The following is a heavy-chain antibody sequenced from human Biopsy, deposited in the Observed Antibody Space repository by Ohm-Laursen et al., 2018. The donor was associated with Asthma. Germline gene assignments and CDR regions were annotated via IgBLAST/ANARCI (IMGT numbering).Heavy chain of an antibody. D-gene: IGHD3-9*01. J-gene: IGHJ3*01. CDR2: VNTGNGDT. CDR3: ARTYYDFLTGQVKDVFGV. CDR1: GYNFISFA. Sequence: SVKVSCKASGYNFISFAIHWARQAPGQWLEWMGWVNTGNGDTKYSQKFQGRVTITRDTSASTAYMELRSLRSEDTATYYCARTYYDFLTGQVKDVFGVWGQGTMVTVSS. V-gene: IGHV1-3*04.